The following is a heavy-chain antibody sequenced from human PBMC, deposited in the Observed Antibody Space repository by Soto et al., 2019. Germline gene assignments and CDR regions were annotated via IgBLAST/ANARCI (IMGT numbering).Heavy chain of an antibody. CDR2: IYHSGTT. CDR3: ARKGWRFGVVPRGGLAP. J-gene: IGHJ5*02. V-gene: IGHV4-38-2*01. D-gene: IGHD3-3*01. Sequence: SETLSLTCAVSSFSISSGYYWGWVRQPPGKGLEWIGSIYHSGTTNYSPSLKSRVTISIDTSKNQFSLTLRSVTAADAAVYYCARKGWRFGVVPRGGLAPWGQGSLVTVSS. CDR1: SFSISSGYY.